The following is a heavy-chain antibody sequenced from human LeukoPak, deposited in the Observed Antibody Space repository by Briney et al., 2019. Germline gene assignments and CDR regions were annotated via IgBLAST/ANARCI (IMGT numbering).Heavy chain of an antibody. CDR2: FKSDGSST. CDR3: EKSDWFEP. Sequence: GGSLSLSCTASGFTFSSHCMHWVRQAPGQGLVWVSRFKSDGSSTSFADSVKGRSTISGANAKNTLYLEMNSLRAEDTAVYYWEKSDWFEPWGQGTLVTVSS. V-gene: IGHV3-74*01. J-gene: IGHJ5*02. CDR1: GFTFSSHC.